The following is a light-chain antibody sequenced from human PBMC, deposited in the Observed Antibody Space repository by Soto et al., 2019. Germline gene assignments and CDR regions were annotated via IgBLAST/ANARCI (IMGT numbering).Light chain of an antibody. Sequence: EIVLTQSPGTLSLSPGERATLSCRASQSIGSSDLAWYQQKPGQSPRLLIYGASSRATGIPDRFSGSGSGTDFTLTISRLEPEDFAVYYCQQFGRSSWTFGRGTKVDI. CDR1: QSIGSSD. J-gene: IGKJ1*01. CDR3: QQFGRSSWT. V-gene: IGKV3-20*01. CDR2: GAS.